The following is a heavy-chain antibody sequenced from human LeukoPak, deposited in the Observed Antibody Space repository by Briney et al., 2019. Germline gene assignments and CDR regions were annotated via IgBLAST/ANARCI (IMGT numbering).Heavy chain of an antibody. CDR1: GLTVSSNY. D-gene: IGHD2-21*01. CDR3: ARDRSSRDRYFDL. J-gene: IGHJ2*01. Sequence: GGSLRLSCAASGLTVSSNYMNWVRQAPGKGLEWVSIIYSGGNTHYADSVTGRFTLSRDNSRNTLHLQMNSLRAEDTAVYYCARDRSSRDRYFDLWGRGTLVTVSS. CDR2: IYSGGNT. V-gene: IGHV3-53*01.